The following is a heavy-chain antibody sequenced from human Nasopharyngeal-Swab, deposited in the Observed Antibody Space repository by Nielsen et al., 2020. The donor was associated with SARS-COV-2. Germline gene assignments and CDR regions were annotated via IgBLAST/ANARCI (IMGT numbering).Heavy chain of an antibody. D-gene: IGHD3-16*01. J-gene: IGHJ5*01. CDR1: GYRFSTYW. Sequence: KVSCKGSGYRFSTYWIVWVRQMPGRGLEWMGTIYPGDSATRYSPSFQGQATISADKSMNTAHLQWSSLKAADTAMYYCARSSQSYGYEFDFWGQGTLVTVSP. CDR2: IYPGDSAT. V-gene: IGHV5-51*01. CDR3: ARSSQSYGYEFDF.